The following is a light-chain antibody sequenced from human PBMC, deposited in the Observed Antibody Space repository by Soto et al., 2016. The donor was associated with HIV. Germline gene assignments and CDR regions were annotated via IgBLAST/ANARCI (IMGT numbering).Light chain of an antibody. Sequence: DIVMTQSPLSLPVTPGEPASISCKSSQNLQQSNGYNYADWFLQKPGQSPKLLIYLGSNRASGVPDRFRGFGSVSHFTLQISKVEAEDVGIYYCMQTLQTPITFGGGTKVEI. CDR1: QNLQQSNGYNY. V-gene: IGKV2-28*01. CDR3: MQTLQTPIT. J-gene: IGKJ4*01. CDR2: LGS.